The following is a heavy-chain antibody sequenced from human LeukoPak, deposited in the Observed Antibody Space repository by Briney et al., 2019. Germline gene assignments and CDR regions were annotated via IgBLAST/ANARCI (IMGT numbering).Heavy chain of an antibody. J-gene: IGHJ6*04. Sequence: ASVKVSCKASGYTFTSYGISWVRQAPGQGLEWMGWISAYNGNTNYAQKLQGRVTMTTDTSTSTAYMELRSLRSGDTAVYHCARVLTAIRYGMDVWGKGTTVTVSS. CDR3: ARVLTAIRYGMDV. CDR2: ISAYNGNT. V-gene: IGHV1-18*04. D-gene: IGHD2-21*02. CDR1: GYTFTSYG.